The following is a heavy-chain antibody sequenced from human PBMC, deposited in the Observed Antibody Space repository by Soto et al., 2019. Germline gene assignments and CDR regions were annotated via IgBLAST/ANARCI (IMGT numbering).Heavy chain of an antibody. J-gene: IGHJ6*02. CDR2: INHSGST. V-gene: IGHV4-34*01. D-gene: IGHD2-2*02. CDR3: ARGSTKPAAILGLYYYGMDV. CDR1: GWSFSGYY. Sequence: PXETLSLTCAVYGWSFSGYYWSWIRQPPGKGLEWIGEINHSGSTNYNPSLKSRVTISVDTSKNQFSLKLSSVTAADTAVYYCARGSTKPAAILGLYYYGMDVWGQGTTVTVSS.